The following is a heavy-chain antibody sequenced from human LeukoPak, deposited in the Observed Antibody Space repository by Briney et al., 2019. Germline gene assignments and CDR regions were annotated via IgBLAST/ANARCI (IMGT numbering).Heavy chain of an antibody. J-gene: IGHJ6*02. CDR3: AKDLVSYDFWSGPLPCMDV. CDR1: GFTFSSYG. D-gene: IGHD3-3*01. CDR2: ISYDGSNK. Sequence: GRSLRLSCAASGFTFSSYGMHWVRQAPGKGLEWVAVISYDGSNKYYADSVKGRFTISRDNSKNTLYLQMNSLRAEDTAVYYCAKDLVSYDFWSGPLPCMDVWGQGTTVTVSS. V-gene: IGHV3-30*18.